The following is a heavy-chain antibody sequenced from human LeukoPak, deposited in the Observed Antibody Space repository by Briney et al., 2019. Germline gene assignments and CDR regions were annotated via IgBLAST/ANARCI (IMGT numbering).Heavy chain of an antibody. V-gene: IGHV1-2*02. D-gene: IGHD5-18*01. J-gene: IGHJ3*02. Sequence: ASVKVSCKASGYTFTGYYMHWVRQAPGQGLEWMGWINPNSGGTNYAQKFQGRVTMTRDTSISTAYMELSRLRSDDTAVYYCARVLYRGYSYGVNALDIWGQGTMVTVSS. CDR2: INPNSGGT. CDR3: ARVLYRGYSYGVNALDI. CDR1: GYTFTGYY.